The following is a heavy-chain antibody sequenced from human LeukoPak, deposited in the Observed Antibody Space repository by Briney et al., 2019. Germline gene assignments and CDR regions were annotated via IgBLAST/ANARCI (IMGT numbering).Heavy chain of an antibody. J-gene: IGHJ4*02. CDR3: ARAWDRVQLVSVDY. D-gene: IGHD1-1*01. Sequence: ASVKVSCKASGYTFTGYYMHWVRQAPGQGLEWMGWINPNSGGTNYAQKFQGRVTMTRDTSISTAYMELSRLRSDDTAVYYCARAWDRVQLVSVDYWGQGTLVTVSS. V-gene: IGHV1-2*02. CDR1: GYTFTGYY. CDR2: INPNSGGT.